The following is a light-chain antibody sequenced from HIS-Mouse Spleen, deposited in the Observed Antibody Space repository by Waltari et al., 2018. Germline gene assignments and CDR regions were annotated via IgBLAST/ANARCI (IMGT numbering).Light chain of an antibody. CDR3: CSYAGSSTFEV. CDR1: SSDVGSYNL. CDR2: EGS. Sequence: QSALTQPASVSGSPGQSTTISCTGTSSDVGSYNLVSWYQQHPGKAPKLMIYEGSKPPSGVSNRFSGSKSGNTASLTISGLQAEDEADYYCCSYAGSSTFEVFGGGTKLTVL. J-gene: IGLJ2*01. V-gene: IGLV2-23*03.